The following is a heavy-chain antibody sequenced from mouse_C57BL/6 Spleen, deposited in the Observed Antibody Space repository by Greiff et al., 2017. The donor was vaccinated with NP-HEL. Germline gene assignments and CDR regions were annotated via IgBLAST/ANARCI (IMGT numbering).Heavy chain of an antibody. J-gene: IGHJ4*01. Sequence: VQLKESGGGLVQPKGSLKLSCAASGFSFNTYAMNWVRQAPGKGLEWVARIRSKSNNYATYYADSVKDRFTISRDDSESMLYLQMNNLKTEDTAMYYCVRHGGGLMDYWGQGTSVTVSS. CDR1: GFSFNTYA. CDR3: VRHGGGLMDY. D-gene: IGHD1-1*02. V-gene: IGHV10-1*01. CDR2: IRSKSNNYAT.